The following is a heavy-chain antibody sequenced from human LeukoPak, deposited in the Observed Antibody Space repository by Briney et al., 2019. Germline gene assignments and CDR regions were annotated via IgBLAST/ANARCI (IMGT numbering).Heavy chain of an antibody. J-gene: IGHJ4*02. CDR3: ARDWGSSGGLGVGY. CDR2: IYYRGST. D-gene: IGHD6-19*01. V-gene: IGHV4-59*01. CDR1: GGSISSYF. Sequence: SETLSLTCTVSGGSISSYFWSWIRQPPGKGLEWIGYIYYRGSTNYNPYLKSRVTISVDTSKNQFSLKLSSVTAADTAVYYCARDWGSSGGLGVGYWGQGALVTVSS.